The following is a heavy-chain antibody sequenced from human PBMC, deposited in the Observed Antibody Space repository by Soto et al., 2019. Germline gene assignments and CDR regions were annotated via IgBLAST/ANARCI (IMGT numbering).Heavy chain of an antibody. CDR1: GGSISSSSYY. D-gene: IGHD3-10*01. CDR2: IYYSGST. CDR3: ATLDPPGAEDSYYYYYYYGMDV. Sequence: QLQLQESGPGLVKPSETLSLTCTVSGGSISSSSYYWGWIRQPPGKGLEWIGRIYYSGSTYYNPSLKRRVPLSVDTSKNHFSLKLSSVTAADTAVYYCATLDPPGAEDSYYYYYYYGMDVWGQGTTVTVSS. J-gene: IGHJ6*02. V-gene: IGHV4-39*02.